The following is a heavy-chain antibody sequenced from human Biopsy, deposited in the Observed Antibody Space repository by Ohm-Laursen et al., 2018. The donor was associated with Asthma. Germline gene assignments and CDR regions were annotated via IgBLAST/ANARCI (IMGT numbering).Heavy chain of an antibody. Sequence: ASVKVSCKPSGYTFNSAGITWVRQAPGQGLEWMGWISVYNGNTKVAQKLQDRVTMITDTSTSTAYMELRSLRSDDTAVYYCARVRGDGSGSSIDNYFGMDVWGQGTTVTVSS. CDR1: GYTFNSAG. D-gene: IGHD3-10*01. CDR2: ISVYNGNT. V-gene: IGHV1-18*01. J-gene: IGHJ6*02. CDR3: ARVRGDGSGSSIDNYFGMDV.